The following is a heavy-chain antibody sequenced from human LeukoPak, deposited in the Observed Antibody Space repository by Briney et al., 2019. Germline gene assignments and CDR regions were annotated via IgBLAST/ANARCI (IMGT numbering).Heavy chain of an antibody. CDR3: ARDLSLIALTD. D-gene: IGHD3-22*01. Sequence: GGSLRLSCAASGFIFSSYWMSWVRQAPGKGLEWVANIKQDGSEKYYVDSVKGRFTISRDNSKNTVYLQMNSLRAEDTAVYYCARDLSLIALTDWGQGTLVTVSS. CDR2: IKQDGSEK. V-gene: IGHV3-7*03. J-gene: IGHJ4*02. CDR1: GFIFSSYW.